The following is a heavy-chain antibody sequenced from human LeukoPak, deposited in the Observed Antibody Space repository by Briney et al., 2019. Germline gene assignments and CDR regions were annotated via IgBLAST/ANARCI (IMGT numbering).Heavy chain of an antibody. J-gene: IGHJ3*02. CDR2: ITQDGREK. CDR1: GFTFSTYW. Sequence: GGSLRLSCAASGFTFSTYWMSWVRQAPGKGLEWVANITQDGREKYYVDSVKGRFTISRDNAKKSLYLQMNSLRAEDTAVYYCARDTRYCVGTSCYRGAFDIWGQGTMVSVSS. CDR3: ARDTRYCVGTSCYRGAFDI. V-gene: IGHV3-7*01. D-gene: IGHD2-2*02.